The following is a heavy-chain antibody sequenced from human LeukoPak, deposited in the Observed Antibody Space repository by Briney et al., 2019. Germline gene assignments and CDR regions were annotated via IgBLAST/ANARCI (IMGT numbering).Heavy chain of an antibody. J-gene: IGHJ4*02. CDR3: TRDRSRAEDD. CDR2: INQGGSDK. D-gene: IGHD1-14*01. CDR1: GFTFSGHW. V-gene: IGHV3-7*01. Sequence: GGSLRLSCAASGFTFSGHWMSWVRQAPGKGLEWVANINQGGSDKYYVNSVKGRFTISRDNANNLLYLQMNSLRGEDTAVYYCTRDRSRAEDDWGQGTLVTVSS.